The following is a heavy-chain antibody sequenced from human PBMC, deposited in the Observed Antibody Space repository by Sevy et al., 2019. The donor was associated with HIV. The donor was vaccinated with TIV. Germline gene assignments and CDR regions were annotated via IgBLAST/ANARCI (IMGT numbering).Heavy chain of an antibody. V-gene: IGHV3-48*01. CDR3: ARDEQTDGDYDYFDY. D-gene: IGHD4-17*01. CDR2: ISSSSRTL. CDR1: GFTFSTYS. Sequence: GGSLRLSCAASGFTFSTYSMNWVRQAPGKGLEWVSYISSSSRTLFYADSVKGRFTISRDNVKKSVYLQMDSLTAEDTAVYYCARDEQTDGDYDYFDYWGQGTLVTVSS. J-gene: IGHJ4*02.